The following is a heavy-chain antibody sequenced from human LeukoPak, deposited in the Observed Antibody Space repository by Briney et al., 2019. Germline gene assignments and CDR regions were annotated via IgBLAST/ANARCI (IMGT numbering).Heavy chain of an antibody. J-gene: IGHJ5*02. CDR2: IYHSGST. CDR3: ARYYYGSGSYFPTNCFDP. D-gene: IGHD3-10*01. Sequence: SETLSLTCAVSGGSISSGGYSWSWIRQPPGKGLEWIGYIYHSGSTYYNPSLKSRVTISVDRSKNQFSLKLSSVTAADTAVYYCARYYYGSGSYFPTNCFDPWGQGTLVTVSS. V-gene: IGHV4-30-2*01. CDR1: GGSISSGGYS.